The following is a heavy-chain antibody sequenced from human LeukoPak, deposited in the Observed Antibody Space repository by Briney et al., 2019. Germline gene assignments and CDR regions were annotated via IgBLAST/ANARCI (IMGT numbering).Heavy chain of an antibody. CDR3: AESGYFYAFDI. V-gene: IGHV4-39*01. J-gene: IGHJ3*02. CDR2: IYYSGST. D-gene: IGHD3-3*01. CDR1: GGSISSSGSY. Sequence: SETLSLTCTVSGGSISSSGSYWGWVRQPPGKGLEWIGSIYYSGSTYYNPSLKSRVTISVDTSKNQFSLKLSSVTAADTAVYYCAESGYFYAFDIWGQGTMVTVSS.